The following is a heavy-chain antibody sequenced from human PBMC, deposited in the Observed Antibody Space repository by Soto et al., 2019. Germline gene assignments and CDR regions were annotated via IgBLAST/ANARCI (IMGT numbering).Heavy chain of an antibody. CDR1: GFTFSSYG. CDR2: ISYDGSNK. J-gene: IGHJ6*02. CDR3: AKDYGIAAAGRYYYGMDV. Sequence: HPGGSLRLSCAASGFTFSSYGMHWVRQAPGKGLEWVAVISYDGSNKYYADSVKGRFTISRDNSKNTLYLQMNSLRAEDTAVYYCAKDYGIAAAGRYYYGMDVWGQGTTVTVYS. V-gene: IGHV3-30*18. D-gene: IGHD6-13*01.